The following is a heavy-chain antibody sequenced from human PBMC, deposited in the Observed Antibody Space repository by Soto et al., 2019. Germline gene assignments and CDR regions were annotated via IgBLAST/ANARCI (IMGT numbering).Heavy chain of an antibody. CDR3: ARGLGYDSSGYRIGRDAFDI. Sequence: PSETLSLTCTVSGGSISSYYWSWIRQPPGKGLEWIGYIYYSGSTNYNPSLKSRVTISVDTSKIQFSLRLSSVTAADTAVYYCARGLGYDSSGYRIGRDAFDIWGQGTMVT. CDR1: GGSISSYY. D-gene: IGHD3-22*01. J-gene: IGHJ3*02. V-gene: IGHV4-59*01. CDR2: IYYSGST.